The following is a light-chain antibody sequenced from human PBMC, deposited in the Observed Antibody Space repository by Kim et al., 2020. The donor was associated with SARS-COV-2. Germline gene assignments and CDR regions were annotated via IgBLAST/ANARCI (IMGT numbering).Light chain of an antibody. J-gene: IGLJ1*01. Sequence: LTQPASVSGSHGQSITISCTGTSSDVGAYDYVSWYQQHPGRAPKLMIYEVTNRPSGVSNRFSGSKSGNTASLTISGLQAEDESDYYCSSYTTTSTLVFGTGTKVTVL. V-gene: IGLV2-14*01. CDR1: SSDVGAYDY. CDR2: EVT. CDR3: SSYTTTSTLV.